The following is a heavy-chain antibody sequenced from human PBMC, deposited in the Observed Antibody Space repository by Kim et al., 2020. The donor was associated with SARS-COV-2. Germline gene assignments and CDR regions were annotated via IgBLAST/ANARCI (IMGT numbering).Heavy chain of an antibody. CDR1: DYTFTSYA. V-gene: IGHV1-18*01. Sequence: ASVKVSCKASDYTFTSYAINWVRQAPGQGLEWMGWISVYNGDTNYTQKVQDRVTMTADTATRTAYMELRSLRSDDTAVYYCARGGYCTATSCSGGTYYYYYMDVWGKGTTVTVSS. CDR3: ARGGYCTATSCSGGTYYYYYMDV. D-gene: IGHD2-2*01. CDR2: ISVYNGDT. J-gene: IGHJ6*03.